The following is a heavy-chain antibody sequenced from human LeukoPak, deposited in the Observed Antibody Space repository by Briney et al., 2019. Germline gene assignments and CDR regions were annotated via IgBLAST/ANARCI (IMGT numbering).Heavy chain of an antibody. CDR1: GFTFSSYE. D-gene: IGHD3-9*01. CDR3: AREVICDILTGYYDWGYFDY. Sequence: GGSLRLSCAASGFTFSSYEMNWVRQAPGKGLEWVSYISSSGSTIYYADSVKGRFTISRDNAKNSLYLQMNSLRAEDTAVYYCAREVICDILTGYYDWGYFDYWGQGTLVTVSS. CDR2: ISSSGSTI. V-gene: IGHV3-48*03. J-gene: IGHJ4*02.